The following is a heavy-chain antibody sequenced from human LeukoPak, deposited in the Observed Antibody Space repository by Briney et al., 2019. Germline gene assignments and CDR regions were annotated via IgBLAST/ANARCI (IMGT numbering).Heavy chain of an antibody. Sequence: SQTLSLTCAISGDSVSSNSAAWSWIRQSPSRGLEWLGRTFYRSKWYNDYTVSLKSRITINPDTSKDEFSLQLNSVTPEDTAVYYCARDISSWNYYFDYWGQGTLVTVSS. J-gene: IGHJ4*02. V-gene: IGHV6-1*01. D-gene: IGHD6-13*01. CDR2: TFYRSKWYN. CDR3: ARDISSWNYYFDY. CDR1: GDSVSSNSAA.